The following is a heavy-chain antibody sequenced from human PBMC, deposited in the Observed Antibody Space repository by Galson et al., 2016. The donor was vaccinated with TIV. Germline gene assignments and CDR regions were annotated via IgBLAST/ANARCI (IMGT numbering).Heavy chain of an antibody. J-gene: IGHJ2*01. D-gene: IGHD3-3*01. CDR1: GDSITNYY. CDR3: AGVNTIFGLVRYWYFDL. V-gene: IGHV4-59*01. Sequence: SETLSLTCTVSGDSITNYYWSWIRQPPGKGLEWVAYMYYSGITNYNPSVKSRVTISVDTSKNQFSLQLSAVTAADTAVYYCAGVNTIFGLVRYWYFDLWGRGTQVTVSS. CDR2: MYYSGIT.